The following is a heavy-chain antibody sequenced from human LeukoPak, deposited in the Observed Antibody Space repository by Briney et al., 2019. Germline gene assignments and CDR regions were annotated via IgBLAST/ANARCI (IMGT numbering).Heavy chain of an antibody. D-gene: IGHD3-9*01. J-gene: IGHJ4*02. V-gene: IGHV3-21*01. CDR1: GFTFSSYS. Sequence: GGSLRLSCAASGFTFSSYSMNWVRQAPGKGLEWVSCISTSSSYIYYADSVKGRFTISRDNAKNSLYLQMNSLRPEDAAVYYCARGSDNLTGSKSHFDYWGQGTLVTVSS. CDR3: ARGSDNLTGSKSHFDY. CDR2: ISTSSSYI.